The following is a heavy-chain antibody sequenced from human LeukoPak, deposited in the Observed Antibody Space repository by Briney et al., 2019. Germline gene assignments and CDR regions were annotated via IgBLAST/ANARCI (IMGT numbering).Heavy chain of an antibody. D-gene: IGHD1-14*01. J-gene: IGHJ5*02. CDR1: GGSISSYY. V-gene: IGHV4-59*08. CDR2: IYYSGST. CDR3: ASSGPRGWFDP. Sequence: PSETLSLTCTVSGGSISSYYWSWIRQPPGKGLEWIGYIYYSGSTNYNPSLKSRVTIPVDTSKNQFSLKLSSVTAADTAVYYCASSGPRGWFDPWGQGTLVTVSS.